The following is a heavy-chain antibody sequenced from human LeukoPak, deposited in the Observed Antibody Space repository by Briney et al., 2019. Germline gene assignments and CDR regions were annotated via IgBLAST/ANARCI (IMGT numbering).Heavy chain of an antibody. CDR2: SYSGGST. Sequence: GGSLRLSCAASGFTVSSNYMSWVRQAPGKGLEWVSVSYSGGSTYYADSVKGRFTISRDNSKNTLYLQMNSLRAEDTAVYYCAREVYSSGWSSFDYWGQGTLVTVSS. J-gene: IGHJ4*02. V-gene: IGHV3-53*01. D-gene: IGHD6-19*01. CDR1: GFTVSSNY. CDR3: AREVYSSGWSSFDY.